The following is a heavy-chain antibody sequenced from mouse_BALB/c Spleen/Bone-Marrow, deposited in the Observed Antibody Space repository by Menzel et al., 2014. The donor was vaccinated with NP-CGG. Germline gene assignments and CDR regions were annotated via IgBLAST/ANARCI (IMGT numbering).Heavy chain of an antibody. CDR2: ISSGGSST. Sequence: EVNVVESGGDLVKPGGSLKLSCVASGFTFSSYGMSWVRQTPDKRLEWVATISSGGSSTYYPASVKGRFTISMDNAKSTLFLQMSSLNSEDTAMYYCTRRPLQANSYFDCWGQGTTLTVSS. J-gene: IGHJ2*01. CDR1: GFTFSSYG. V-gene: IGHV5-6*02. D-gene: IGHD3-2*02. CDR3: TRRPLQANSYFDC.